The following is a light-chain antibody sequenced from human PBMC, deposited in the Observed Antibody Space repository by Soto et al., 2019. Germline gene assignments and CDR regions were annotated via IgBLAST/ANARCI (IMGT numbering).Light chain of an antibody. CDR2: GSS. CDR3: QQYGRSPGYT. CDR1: QSVSSSS. V-gene: IGKV3-20*01. J-gene: IGKJ2*01. Sequence: EIALTQSPGTLSLSPGERATLSCRASQSVSSSSLTWYQQKPGQAPRVLVYGSSRRATGIPDRFSGSGSGTDFTLTISRLEPEDFAVYYCQQYGRSPGYTFGQGTKLEIK.